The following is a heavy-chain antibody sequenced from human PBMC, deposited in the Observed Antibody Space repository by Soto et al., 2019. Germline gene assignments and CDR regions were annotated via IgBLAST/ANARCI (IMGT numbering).Heavy chain of an antibody. CDR3: TRDLGKGSGYYYMDV. Sequence: GGSLRLSCAASGFTFSNAWMSWVRQAPGKGLEWVGRIKSKTDGGTTDYAAPVKGRFTISRDDSKNIVYLQMNSLKTEDTAVYYCTRDLGKGSGYYYMDVWGKGTTVTVSS. J-gene: IGHJ6*03. V-gene: IGHV3-15*01. D-gene: IGHD3-10*01. CDR2: IKSKTDGGTT. CDR1: GFTFSNAW.